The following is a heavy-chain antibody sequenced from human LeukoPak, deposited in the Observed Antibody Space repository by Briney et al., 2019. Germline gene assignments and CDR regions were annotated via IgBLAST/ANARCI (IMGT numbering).Heavy chain of an antibody. D-gene: IGHD4-17*01. V-gene: IGHV3-30*18. CDR1: GFTFSSYG. Sequence: PGGSLRLSCAASGFTFSSYGMHWVRQAPGKGLEWVAVISYDGSNKYYADSVKGRFTISRDNSKNTLYLQMNSLRAEDTAVYYCAKNKKDYGYYYYYGMDVWGQGTMVTVSS. J-gene: IGHJ6*02. CDR2: ISYDGSNK. CDR3: AKNKKDYGYYYYYGMDV.